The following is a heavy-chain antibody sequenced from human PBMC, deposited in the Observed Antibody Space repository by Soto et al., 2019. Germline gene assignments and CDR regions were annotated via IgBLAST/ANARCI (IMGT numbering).Heavy chain of an antibody. CDR3: AHRRARTAGRDDAYDV. J-gene: IGHJ3*01. CDR1: GFSLSTNGVG. CDR2: IYWDDEK. Sequence: QITLKESGPTLVRPTQTLTLTCMFSGFSLSTNGVGVGWIRQPPGKSLEWLALIYWDDEKRYHSSLKRRLTLTKDTSKNQVVLTMTNMDPVDTATYYCAHRRARTAGRDDAYDVWGQGTLVVVSS. D-gene: IGHD6-6*01. V-gene: IGHV2-5*02.